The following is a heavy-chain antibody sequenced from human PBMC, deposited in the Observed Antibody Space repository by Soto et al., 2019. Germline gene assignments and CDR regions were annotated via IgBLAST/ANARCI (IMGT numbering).Heavy chain of an antibody. CDR2: INAGNGNT. Sequence: ASLKVSCKASGYTFTSYAMHWVRQAPGQRLEWMGWINAGNGNTKYSQKFQGRVTITRDTSASTAYMELSSLRSEDTAVYYCARIRSWSYLYYYYGMDVWAQGTTVNVSS. D-gene: IGHD6-13*01. V-gene: IGHV1-3*01. CDR3: ARIRSWSYLYYYYGMDV. CDR1: GYTFTSYA. J-gene: IGHJ6*02.